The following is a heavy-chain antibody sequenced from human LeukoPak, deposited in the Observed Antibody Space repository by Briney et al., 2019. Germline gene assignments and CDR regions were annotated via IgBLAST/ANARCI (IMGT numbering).Heavy chain of an antibody. J-gene: IGHJ1*01. CDR3: ARRRYYDGSGYLE. CDR1: GGSISSSSYY. CDR2: IYYSGST. Sequence: SETLSLTCTVSGGSISSSSYYWGWIRQPPGKGLEWIGSIYYSGSTYYNPSLKSRVTISVDTSKNQFSLKLRSVTAADTALYYCARRRYYDGSGYLEWGQGTLLSVSS. V-gene: IGHV4-39*01. D-gene: IGHD3-22*01.